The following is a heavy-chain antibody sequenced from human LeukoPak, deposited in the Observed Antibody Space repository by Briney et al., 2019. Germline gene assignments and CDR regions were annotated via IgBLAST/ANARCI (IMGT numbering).Heavy chain of an antibody. CDR3: ARDRGCDGSACNSGAFDF. Sequence: PGGSLRLSCAAYGFSFGSHAMSWVRQVPGKGLEWVTGISGSGDSNHYAASVKGRFTISRDNVKNNVYLQIKRLRAEDTALYYCARDRGCDGSACNSGAFDFWGQGTMVIVSS. V-gene: IGHV3-23*01. J-gene: IGHJ3*01. CDR2: ISGSGDSN. CDR1: GFSFGSHA. D-gene: IGHD3-22*01.